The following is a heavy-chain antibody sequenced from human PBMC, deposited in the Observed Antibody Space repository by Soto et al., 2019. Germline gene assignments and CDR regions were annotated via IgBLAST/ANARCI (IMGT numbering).Heavy chain of an antibody. D-gene: IGHD4-17*01. CDR1: GFTFSSYA. J-gene: IGHJ5*02. Sequence: GGSLRLSCAASGFTFSSYAMHWVRQAPGKGLEYVSAISSNGGSTYYANSVKGRFTISRDNSKNTLYLQMGSLRAEDMAVYYCARGADYGDYASWFDPWGQGTLVTVSS. CDR2: ISSNGGST. CDR3: ARGADYGDYASWFDP. V-gene: IGHV3-64*01.